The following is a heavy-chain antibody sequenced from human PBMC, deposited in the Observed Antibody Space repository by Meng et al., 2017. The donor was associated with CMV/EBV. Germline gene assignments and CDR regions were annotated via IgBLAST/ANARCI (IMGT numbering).Heavy chain of an antibody. D-gene: IGHD6-13*01. V-gene: IGHV3-11*05. CDR2: ISSSSSYT. Sequence: GQLVESGGGLVKPGGSLRLSCAASGVTFSDYYMSWIRQAPGKGLEWVSYISSSSSYTNYADSVKGRFTISRDNAKNSLYLQMNSLRAEDTAVYYCARAGVAAAGTFGYWGQGTLVTVSS. CDR3: ARAGVAAAGTFGY. CDR1: GVTFSDYY. J-gene: IGHJ4*02.